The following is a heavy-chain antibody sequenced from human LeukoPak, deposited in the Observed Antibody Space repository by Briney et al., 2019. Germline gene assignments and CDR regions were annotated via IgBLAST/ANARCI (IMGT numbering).Heavy chain of an antibody. D-gene: IGHD1-26*01. J-gene: IGHJ4*02. CDR1: GFTFSIYA. V-gene: IGHV3-23*01. CDR2: ISAAGGST. Sequence: SGGSLRLSCAASGFTFSIYAMSWVRQAPGEGLDWVSTISAAGGSTYYADSVKGRFTISRDNSKNTLYLQMNSLKTEDTAVYYCTTRGGSFSIFDYWGQGTLVTVSS. CDR3: TTRGGSFSIFDY.